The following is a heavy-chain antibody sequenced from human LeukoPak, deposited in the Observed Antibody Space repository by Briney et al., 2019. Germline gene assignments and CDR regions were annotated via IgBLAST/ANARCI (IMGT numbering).Heavy chain of an antibody. CDR2: INPNSGDT. D-gene: IGHD5-24*01. J-gene: IGHJ4*02. CDR3: ARDPRDGDNSGY. CDR1: GYTFTSYY. V-gene: IGHV1-2*06. Sequence: ASVKVSCKASGYTFTSYYMHWVRQAPGQGLEWMGQINPNSGDTIYAQKFQGRVTMTRDTSISTAYMELSRLRPDDTAVYYCARDPRDGDNSGYWGQGALVTVSS.